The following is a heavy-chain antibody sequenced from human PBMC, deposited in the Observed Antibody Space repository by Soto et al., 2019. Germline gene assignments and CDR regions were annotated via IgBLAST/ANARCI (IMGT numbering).Heavy chain of an antibody. Sequence: QVQLQQWGAGLLKPSETLSLTCAVYGGSFSGYYWSWIRQPPGKGLEWIGEINNSGSTNYNPSLKSRVTISVDTSKNQFSLKLSSVTAADTAVYYCARGLSSSMVRGVIKKKGLFDPWGQGTLVTVSS. CDR1: GGSFSGYY. CDR2: INNSGST. J-gene: IGHJ5*02. D-gene: IGHD3-10*01. V-gene: IGHV4-34*01. CDR3: ARGLSSSMVRGVIKKKGLFDP.